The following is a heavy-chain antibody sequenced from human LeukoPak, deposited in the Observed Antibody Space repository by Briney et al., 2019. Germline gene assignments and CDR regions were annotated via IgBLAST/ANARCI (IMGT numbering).Heavy chain of an antibody. V-gene: IGHV1-2*02. J-gene: IGHJ3*02. Sequence: GASVKVSCKASGYTFTGYYMHWVRQAPGQGLEWMGWTNPNSGGTNYAQKFQGRVTMTRDTSISTAYMELSRLRSDDTAVYYCARGSRIAVAVDAFDIWGQGTMVTVSS. CDR2: TNPNSGGT. CDR1: GYTFTGYY. D-gene: IGHD6-19*01. CDR3: ARGSRIAVAVDAFDI.